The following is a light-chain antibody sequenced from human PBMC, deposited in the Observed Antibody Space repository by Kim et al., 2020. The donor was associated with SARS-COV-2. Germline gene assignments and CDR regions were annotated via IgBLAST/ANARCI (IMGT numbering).Light chain of an antibody. Sequence: ASVGDRVTLACRASLGIGCLLALYQQKPGKAPKLLIYEASPLKSGVPSRFSGSGSETEFTLTTSSLQPDDFATYYCQQYRSYPWPFGQGTKVDIK. CDR2: EAS. V-gene: IGKV1-5*03. J-gene: IGKJ1*01. CDR3: QQYRSYPWP. CDR1: LGIGCL.